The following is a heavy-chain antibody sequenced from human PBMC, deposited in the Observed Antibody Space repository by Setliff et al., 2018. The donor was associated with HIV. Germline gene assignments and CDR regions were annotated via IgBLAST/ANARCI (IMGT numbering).Heavy chain of an antibody. Sequence: PGGSLRLSCAASGFTFSSYSMNWVRQAPGKGLEWVSSISSSSSYIYYAHSVKGRFTISRDNAKNSLYLQMNSLRAEDTAVYYCARGPPDIVVVPTTKRDAFDIWGQGTMVTVSS. CDR3: ARGPPDIVVVPTTKRDAFDI. V-gene: IGHV3-21*01. D-gene: IGHD2-2*01. J-gene: IGHJ3*02. CDR1: GFTFSSYS. CDR2: ISSSSSYI.